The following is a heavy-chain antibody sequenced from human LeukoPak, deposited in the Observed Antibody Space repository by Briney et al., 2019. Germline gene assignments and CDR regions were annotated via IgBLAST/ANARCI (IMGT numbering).Heavy chain of an antibody. J-gene: IGHJ4*02. V-gene: IGHV3-9*01. CDR2: ISWNSGSI. D-gene: IGHD3-9*01. CDR3: AKDTAGYPMTYYFDY. CDR1: GFTFDDYA. Sequence: GRSLRLSCAASGFTFDDYAMHWVRQAPGKGLEWVSGISWNSGSIGYADSVKGRFTISRDNAKNSLYLQMNSLRAEDTALYYCAKDTAGYPMTYYFDYWGQGTLVTVSS.